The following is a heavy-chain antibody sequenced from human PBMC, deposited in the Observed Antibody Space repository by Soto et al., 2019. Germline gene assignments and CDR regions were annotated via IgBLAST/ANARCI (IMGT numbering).Heavy chain of an antibody. J-gene: IGHJ6*02. V-gene: IGHV3-9*01. CDR1: GFTFDDYA. Sequence: EVQLVESGGGLVQPGRSLRLSCAASGFTFDDYAMHWVRQAPGKGLEWVSGISWNSGSIGYADSVKGRFTISRDNAKNSLYLQMNSLRAEDTALYYCAKDMAARPYYYYDMDVWGQGTTVTVSS. CDR3: AKDMAARPYYYYDMDV. D-gene: IGHD6-6*01. CDR2: ISWNSGSI.